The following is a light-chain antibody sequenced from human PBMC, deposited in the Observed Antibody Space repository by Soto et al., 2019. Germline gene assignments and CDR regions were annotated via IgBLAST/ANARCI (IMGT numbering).Light chain of an antibody. V-gene: IGLV2-11*01. J-gene: IGLJ3*02. CDR2: DVT. CDR3: CSYAGSYNLGV. CDR1: SSDVGGYDF. Sequence: QSALTQPRSVSGSPGQSVTISCTGTSSDVGGYDFVSWYQQHPGKAPKLIIYDVTKRPSGVPDCFSGSKSGNSASLTISGLQAEDEADYYCCSYAGSYNLGVFGGGTKLTVL.